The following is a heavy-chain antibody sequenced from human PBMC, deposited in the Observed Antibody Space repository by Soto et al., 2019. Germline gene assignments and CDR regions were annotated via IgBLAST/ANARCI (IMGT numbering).Heavy chain of an antibody. Sequence: PGGSLRLACAASGFTLSSYAMSWVRQAPGKGLEWVSAITGTGGSTYYADSVKGRFTISRDNSKNTLYLQMNSLRAEDTAVYYCAKDQYRGSGWYHDFWGQGTPVTVSS. J-gene: IGHJ4*02. CDR2: ITGTGGST. CDR1: GFTLSSYA. CDR3: AKDQYRGSGWYHDF. V-gene: IGHV3-23*01. D-gene: IGHD6-19*01.